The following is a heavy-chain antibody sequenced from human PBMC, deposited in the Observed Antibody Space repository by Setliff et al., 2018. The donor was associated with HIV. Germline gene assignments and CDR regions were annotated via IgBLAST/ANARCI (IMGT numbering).Heavy chain of an antibody. CDR2: IYYSGYYKA. V-gene: IGHV4-30-4*01. J-gene: IGHJ3*01. Sequence: PSETLSLTCSVSGASINNGDYYWSWIRQSPGEGLEWIGYIYYSGYYKAYYDSNPALKSRFSASVDTSRNQFSLELQSMTAADTAMYYCARAISFDFPSGLKGTFGVWGLGTMVTVSS. CDR3: ARAISFDFPSGLKGTFGV. D-gene: IGHD3-16*01. CDR1: GASINNGDYY.